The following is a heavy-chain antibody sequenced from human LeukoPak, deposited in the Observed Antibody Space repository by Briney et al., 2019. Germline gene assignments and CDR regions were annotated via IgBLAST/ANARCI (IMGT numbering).Heavy chain of an antibody. J-gene: IGHJ4*02. CDR3: ARDGRSGYGY. CDR1: GGSISSSSYY. V-gene: IGHV4-39*07. Sequence: SETLSLTCTVSGGSISSSSYYWGWIRQPPGKGLEWIGSIYYSGSTYYNPSLKSRVTISVDTSKNQFSLKLSSVTAADTAVYYCARDGRSGYGYWGQGTLVTVSS. CDR2: IYYSGST. D-gene: IGHD3-22*01.